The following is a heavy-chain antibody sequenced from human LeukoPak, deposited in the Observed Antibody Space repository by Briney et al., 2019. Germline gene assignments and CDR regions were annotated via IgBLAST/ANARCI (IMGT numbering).Heavy chain of an antibody. J-gene: IGHJ6*02. CDR1: GFTFSSYG. CDR3: AKVEGYCSSTSCYSRYYYYGMDV. V-gene: IGHV3-30*18. CDR2: ISYDGSNK. Sequence: PGGSLRLSCAASGFTFSSYGMHWVRQAPGKGLEWVAVISYDGSNKYYADSVKGRFTISRDNSKNTPYLQMNSLRAEDTAVYYCAKVEGYCSSTSCYSRYYYYGMDVWGQGTTVTVSS. D-gene: IGHD2-2*01.